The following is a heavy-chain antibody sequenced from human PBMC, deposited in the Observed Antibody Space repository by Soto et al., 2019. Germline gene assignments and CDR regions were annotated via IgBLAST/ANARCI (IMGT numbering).Heavy chain of an antibody. CDR3: ARGFRYYYDSSGYNWYYFDY. D-gene: IGHD3-22*01. CDR2: INHSGST. CDR1: GGSFSGYY. J-gene: IGHJ4*02. V-gene: IGHV4-34*01. Sequence: SETLSLTCAVYGGSFSGYYWSWIRQPPGRGLEWIGEINHSGSTNYNPSLKSRVTISVDTSKNQFSLKLSSVTAADTAVYYCARGFRYYYDSSGYNWYYFDYWGQGTLVTVSS.